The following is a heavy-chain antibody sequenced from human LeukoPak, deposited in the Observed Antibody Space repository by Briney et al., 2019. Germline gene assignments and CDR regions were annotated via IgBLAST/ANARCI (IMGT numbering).Heavy chain of an antibody. J-gene: IGHJ6*02. Sequence: GGSLRLSCAASGFTFSSYAMHWVRQAPGKGLEWVAVISYDGSNKYYADSVKGRFTISRDNSKNTLYLQMNSLRAEDTAVYYCAKEVPYSSGWYSYYYGMDVWGQGTTVTVSS. CDR2: ISYDGSNK. CDR1: GFTFSSYA. D-gene: IGHD6-19*01. V-gene: IGHV3-30-3*01. CDR3: AKEVPYSSGWYSYYYGMDV.